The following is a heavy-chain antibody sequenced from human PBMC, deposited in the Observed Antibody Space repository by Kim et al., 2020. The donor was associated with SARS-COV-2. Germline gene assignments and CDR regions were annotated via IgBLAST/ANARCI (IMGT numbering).Heavy chain of an antibody. CDR3: AREGGSTIFGVVIPNNYYYCGMDV. J-gene: IGHJ6*02. CDR2: ISAYNGNT. Sequence: ASVKVSCKTSGYTFTSYGISWVRQAPGQGLEWMGWISAYNGNTNYAQKLQGRVTMTTDTSTSTAYMELRSLRSDDTAVYYWAREGGSTIFGVVIPNNYYYCGMDVWGQGTTVTVS. CDR1: GYTFTSYG. V-gene: IGHV1-18*01. D-gene: IGHD3-3*01.